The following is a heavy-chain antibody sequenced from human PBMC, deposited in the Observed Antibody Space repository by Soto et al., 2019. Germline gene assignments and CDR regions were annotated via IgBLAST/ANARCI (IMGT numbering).Heavy chain of an antibody. V-gene: IGHV3-53*01. D-gene: IGHD3-10*01. CDR1: GFTVRSNY. CDR2: IYRDGQI. Sequence: EVQLVESGGGLIQPGGSLRLSCAASGFTVRSNYMTWVRRAPGKGLEWVAVIYRDGQIYYPDSVKGRFTTSSDNSQSTLYLQMNNLRAEDTAVYYCARDSGMIWGNYGMDVWGRGTTVTVSS. J-gene: IGHJ6*02. CDR3: ARDSGMIWGNYGMDV.